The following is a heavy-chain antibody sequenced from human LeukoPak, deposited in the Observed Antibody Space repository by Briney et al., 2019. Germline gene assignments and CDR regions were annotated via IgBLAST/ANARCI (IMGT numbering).Heavy chain of an antibody. CDR2: INPNSGGT. Sequence: ASVKVSCKASGYTFTGYYMHWVRQAPGQGLEWMGWINPNSGGTNYAQKFQGRVTMTRDTSISTAYMELSRLRSDDTAVYYCARGLGHDFGDYDDYWGQGTLVTVSS. CDR3: ARGLGHDFGDYDDY. J-gene: IGHJ4*02. CDR1: GYTFTGYY. D-gene: IGHD4-17*01. V-gene: IGHV1-2*02.